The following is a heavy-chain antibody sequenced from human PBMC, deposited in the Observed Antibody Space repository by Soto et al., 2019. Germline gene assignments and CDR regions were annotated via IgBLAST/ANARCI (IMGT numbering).Heavy chain of an antibody. V-gene: IGHV3-53*01. J-gene: IGHJ3*02. CDR2: TYRGGTT. CDR1: GFSVSNKF. CDR3: ATLPENDGFDI. Sequence: GRSLRLSCAASGFSVSNKFMSWVRQAPGEGLEWVSVTYRGGTTYYADSVKGRFTISRDNSENTLYLQVNSLTVEDTATYYCATLPENDGFDIWGPGTTVTVSS.